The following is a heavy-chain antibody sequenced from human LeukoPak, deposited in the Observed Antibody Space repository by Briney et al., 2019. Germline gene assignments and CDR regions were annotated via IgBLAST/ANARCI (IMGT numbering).Heavy chain of an antibody. CDR2: ISPTGSTT. CDR1: GFSLSGHW. D-gene: IGHD6-6*01. J-gene: IGHJ4*02. V-gene: IGHV3-74*01. Sequence: GGSLRLSCTASGFSLSGHWMHWARQLPGKGLVWVSRISPTGSTTSYADSVKGRFTVSRDNAKNTLYLQVNNLRAEGTAVYYCARGPNSNWSGLDFWGQGTLLTVSS. CDR3: ARGPNSNWSGLDF.